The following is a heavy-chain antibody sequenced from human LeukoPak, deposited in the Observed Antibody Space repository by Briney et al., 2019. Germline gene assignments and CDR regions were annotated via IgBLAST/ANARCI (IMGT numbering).Heavy chain of an antibody. Sequence: TSETLSLTCTVSGGSISSSSYYWGWIRQPPGKGLEWIGSIYYSGSTYFNPSLKSRVTISVDTSKNQFSLKLSSVTAADTAVYYCARRIYYDFWSGSPDAFDIWGQGTMVTVSS. J-gene: IGHJ3*02. CDR3: ARRIYYDFWSGSPDAFDI. V-gene: IGHV4-39*01. CDR1: GGSISSSSYY. D-gene: IGHD3-3*01. CDR2: IYYSGST.